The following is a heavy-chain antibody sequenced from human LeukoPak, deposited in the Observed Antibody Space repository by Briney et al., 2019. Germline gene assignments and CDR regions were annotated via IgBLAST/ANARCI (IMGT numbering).Heavy chain of an antibody. D-gene: IGHD1-26*01. Sequence: GGSLRLSCAASGFIFSSYGMNWVRQAPGKGLEWVAVISYDGSNKYYEDSVKGRFTISRDNSKNTLYLQMNSLRAEDTAVYYCAKDYTFRGWEPQGGYYFDYWGQGTLVTVSS. V-gene: IGHV3-30*18. CDR3: AKDYTFRGWEPQGGYYFDY. J-gene: IGHJ4*02. CDR2: ISYDGSNK. CDR1: GFIFSSYG.